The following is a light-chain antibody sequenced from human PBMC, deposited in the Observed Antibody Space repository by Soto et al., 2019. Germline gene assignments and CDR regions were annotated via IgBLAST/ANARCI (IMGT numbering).Light chain of an antibody. V-gene: IGLV2-14*01. J-gene: IGLJ1*01. CDR3: SSYTSASTLLYL. CDR1: GSDVGGYHY. Sequence: QSALTQPASVSGSPGKSITISCTGTGSDVGGYHYVSWYQQHPGIAPKLLIYGVTNRPSGVSTRFSGSKSGNTASLTISGLQADDESDYHCSSYTSASTLLYLFGTGTKVTVL. CDR2: GVT.